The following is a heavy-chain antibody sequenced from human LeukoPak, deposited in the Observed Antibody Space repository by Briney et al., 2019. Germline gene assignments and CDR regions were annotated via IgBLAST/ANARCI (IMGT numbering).Heavy chain of an antibody. CDR2: IIPIFGTA. V-gene: IGHV1-69*13. CDR1: GGTFSSYA. J-gene: IGHJ5*02. D-gene: IGHD2-2*01. Sequence: GASVKVSCKASGGTFSSYAISWVRQAPGQGLEWMGGIIPIFGTANYAQKFQGRVTITADESTSTAYMELSSLRSEDTAVYYCARDSGYCSSTSCYAAGNDWFDPWGQGTLVTVSS. CDR3: ARDSGYCSSTSCYAAGNDWFDP.